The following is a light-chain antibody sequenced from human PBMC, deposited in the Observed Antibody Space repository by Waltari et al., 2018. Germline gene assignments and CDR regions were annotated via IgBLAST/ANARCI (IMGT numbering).Light chain of an antibody. Sequence: IVLTQSPATLSLFAGERATLPCRASESVSRYLGWYQQKPGQAPRLLSYDTAIRATGVPARCIGSGYGTDFTLTISSLEPEDFALYFCQQRSLWPLTFGGGTKVEI. J-gene: IGKJ4*01. V-gene: IGKV3-11*01. CDR3: QQRSLWPLT. CDR2: DTA. CDR1: ESVSRY.